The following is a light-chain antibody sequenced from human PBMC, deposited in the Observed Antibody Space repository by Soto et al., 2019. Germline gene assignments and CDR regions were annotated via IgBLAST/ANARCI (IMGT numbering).Light chain of an antibody. V-gene: IGLV4-69*01. J-gene: IGLJ2*01. CDR2: LNSDGSH. CDR1: SGHSNYA. CDR3: QTWGSGIVV. Sequence: QAVVTQSPSASASLGASVKLTCTLSSGHSNYAIAWHQQQSEKGPRYLMKLNSDGSHSKGDGIPDRFSGSSSGAERYLTISSLQSVDEADYYCQTWGSGIVVFGGGTKVTVL.